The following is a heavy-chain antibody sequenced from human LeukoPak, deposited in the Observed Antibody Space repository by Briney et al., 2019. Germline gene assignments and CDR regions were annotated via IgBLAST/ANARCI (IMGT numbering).Heavy chain of an antibody. V-gene: IGHV4-61*02. J-gene: IGHJ4*02. CDR1: GGSITGGTYY. CDR2: IYTSGST. CDR3: ASNLYSSGWYTDY. D-gene: IGHD6-19*01. Sequence: SQTLSLTCTVSGGSITGGTYYWNWIRQPAGKGLEWIGRIYTSGSTNYNPSLKSRVTISVDTSKNQFSLKLSSVTAADTAVYYCASNLYSSGWYTDYWGQGTLVTVSS.